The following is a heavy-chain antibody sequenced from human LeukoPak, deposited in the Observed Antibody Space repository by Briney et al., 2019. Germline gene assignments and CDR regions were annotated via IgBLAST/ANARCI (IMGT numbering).Heavy chain of an antibody. CDR2: VDHSGST. CDR1: GYSIRTGDY. D-gene: IGHD2/OR15-2a*01. CDR3: ARSYFSVGAFDI. Sequence: SETLSLTCDVSGYSIRTGDYWAWVRQPPGKDLEWIGMVDHSGSTSYNPSLKSRVNILVDTSKTQFSLSLTSVTAADTAVYYCARSYFSVGAFDIWGQGTMVTVSS. V-gene: IGHV4-38-2*01. J-gene: IGHJ3*02.